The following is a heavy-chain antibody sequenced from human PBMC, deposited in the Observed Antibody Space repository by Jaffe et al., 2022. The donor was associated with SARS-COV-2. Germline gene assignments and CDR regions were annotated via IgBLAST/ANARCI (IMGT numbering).Heavy chain of an antibody. CDR3: TTWGGTYESF. D-gene: IGHD1-26*01. J-gene: IGHJ4*02. CDR1: GFTFPNAW. V-gene: IGHV3-15*01. CDR2: IISKTDGGTA. Sequence: VQLVESGGGMVKPGGSLTLSCETAGFTFPNAWMSWVRQAPGKGLEWVGRIISKTDGGTADYAAPVKGRFTISRDDSKNTLFLQMSSLKTEDTAVYYCTTWGGTYESFWGQGTLVTVSS.